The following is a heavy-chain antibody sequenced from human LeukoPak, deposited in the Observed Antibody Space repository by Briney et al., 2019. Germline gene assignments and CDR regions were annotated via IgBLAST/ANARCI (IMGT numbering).Heavy chain of an antibody. V-gene: IGHV4-61*01. CDR2: IYCGYT. CDR3: SRTTMVRGTYYMDV. CDR1: GGSISSGSYY. Sequence: SETLSLTCTVSGGSISSGSYYWSWIGQPPGKGLEWIGYIYCGYTNYNTSLKSRVTISVDTSKNQFSLKLSSVTAADTAVYYCSRTTMVRGTYYMDVWGKGTTVTISS. J-gene: IGHJ6*03. D-gene: IGHD3-10*01.